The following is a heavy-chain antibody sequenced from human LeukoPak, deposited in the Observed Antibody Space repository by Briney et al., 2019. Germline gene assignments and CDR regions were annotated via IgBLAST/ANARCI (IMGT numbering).Heavy chain of an antibody. V-gene: IGHV3-30*02. CDR1: GFTFSSYG. J-gene: IGHJ4*02. D-gene: IGHD6-13*01. CDR3: APRISSSWYFDY. CDR2: IRYDGSNK. Sequence: QPGGSLRLSCAASGFTFSSYGMHWVRQAPGKGLEWVAFIRYDGSNKYYADSVKGRFTISRGNSKNTLYLQMNSLRAEDTAVYYCAPRISSSWYFDYWGQGTLVTVSS.